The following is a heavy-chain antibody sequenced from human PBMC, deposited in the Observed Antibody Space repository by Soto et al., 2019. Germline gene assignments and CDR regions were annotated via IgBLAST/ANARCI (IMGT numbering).Heavy chain of an antibody. CDR2: IYHSGST. CDR3: ARATFPTYYYDSSGYYYQNPYFEY. V-gene: IGHV4-4*02. Sequence: SETLSLTCAVSGGSISSSNWWSWVRQPPGKGLEWIGEIYHSGSTNYNPSLKSRVTISVDKSKNQFSLKLSSVTAADTAVYYCARATFPTYYYDSSGYYYQNPYFEYWGQGTRVTVSS. CDR1: GGSISSSNW. D-gene: IGHD3-22*01. J-gene: IGHJ4*02.